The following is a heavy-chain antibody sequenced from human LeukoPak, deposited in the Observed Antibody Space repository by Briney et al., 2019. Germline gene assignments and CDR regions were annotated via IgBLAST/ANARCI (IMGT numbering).Heavy chain of an antibody. CDR1: GGSISSSSYF. Sequence: NTSETLSLTCTVSGGSISSSSYFWGWIRQPPGKGLEWIGYIYYSGSTNYNPSLKSRVTISVDTSKNQFSLKLSSVTAADTAVYYCASSRLDTAFDYWGQGALVTVSS. V-gene: IGHV4-61*05. D-gene: IGHD5-18*01. J-gene: IGHJ4*02. CDR3: ASSRLDTAFDY. CDR2: IYYSGST.